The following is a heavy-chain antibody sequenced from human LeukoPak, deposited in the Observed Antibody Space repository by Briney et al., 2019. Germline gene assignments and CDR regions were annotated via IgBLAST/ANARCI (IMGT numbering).Heavy chain of an antibody. CDR2: IFGIGGIT. CDR1: GFTFSSYA. V-gene: IGHV3-23*01. CDR3: ERDAPEYYYDSSGYSDAFDI. J-gene: IGHJ3*02. Sequence: GGSLRLSSAPPGFTFSSYAMSWVRQAPGKGPGWVSAIFGIGGITYYADSVKGRFTISRDNSKNTLYLQMKSLRLEDTAVYYCERDAPEYYYDSSGYSDAFDIWGQGTMVTVS. D-gene: IGHD3-22*01.